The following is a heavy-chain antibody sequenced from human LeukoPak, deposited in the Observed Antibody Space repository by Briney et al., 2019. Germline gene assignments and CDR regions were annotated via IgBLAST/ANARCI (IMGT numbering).Heavy chain of an antibody. D-gene: IGHD2-2*01. Sequence: SETLSLTCTVSGYSISSGNYWDWIWQPPGKGLEWIGSIYHSGSTYYNPSLKSRVTISVDTSKNQFSLKLSSVTAADTAVYYCAKRYCSSTTCYDDRGAFDYWGQGTLVTVSS. CDR1: GYSISSGNY. V-gene: IGHV4-38-2*02. J-gene: IGHJ4*02. CDR2: IYHSGST. CDR3: AKRYCSSTTCYDDRGAFDY.